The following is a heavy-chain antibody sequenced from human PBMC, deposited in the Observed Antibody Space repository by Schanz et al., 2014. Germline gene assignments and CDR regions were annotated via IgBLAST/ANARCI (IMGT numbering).Heavy chain of an antibody. V-gene: IGHV3-48*01. Sequence: EVQLVASGGGLVQPGGSLRLSCAASGFTFSSYSMNWVRQAPGKGLEWVSYIGNGGVTIYYADSVKGRFTISRDNSKNTLYLQMNSLRAEDTAVYYCARGGPAYYFDDWGQGTLVTVSS. CDR3: ARGGPAYYFDD. J-gene: IGHJ4*02. CDR2: IGNGGVTI. CDR1: GFTFSSYS.